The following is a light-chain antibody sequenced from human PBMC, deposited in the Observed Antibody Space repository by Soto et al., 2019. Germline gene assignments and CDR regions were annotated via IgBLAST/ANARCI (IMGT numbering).Light chain of an antibody. V-gene: IGKV3-20*01. CDR1: QTVRNNY. J-gene: IGKJ4*01. CDR2: DAS. Sequence: VLTQSPATLSLSPGERATLSCRASQTVRNNYLPWYQQKPGQAPSSLXYDASNRATGIPDRFSGGGSGTDFTLTISRLEPEDFPVYYCQQFSSYPITFGGGTRWIS. CDR3: QQFSSYPIT.